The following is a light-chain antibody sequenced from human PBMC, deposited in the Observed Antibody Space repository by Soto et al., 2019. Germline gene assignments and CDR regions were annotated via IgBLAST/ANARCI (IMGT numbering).Light chain of an antibody. V-gene: IGLV2-14*01. CDR1: SSDVGGYNY. J-gene: IGLJ1*01. Sequence: QSVLTQPASVSGSPGQSITIPCPGTSSDVGGYNYVSWYQQHPGKAPKLMIYEVSNRPSGVSNRFSGSKSGNTASLTISGLQAEDAADYYCSSYTSSSTLVVFGTGTKVTV. CDR2: EVS. CDR3: SSYTSSSTLVV.